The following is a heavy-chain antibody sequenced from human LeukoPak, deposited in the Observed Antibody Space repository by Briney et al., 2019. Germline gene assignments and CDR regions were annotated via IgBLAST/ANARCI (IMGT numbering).Heavy chain of an antibody. V-gene: IGHV3-33*08. D-gene: IGHD6-19*01. Sequence: GRSLRLSCAASGFTFSSYAMHWVRQAPGKGLEWVAVIWYDGSNKYYADSVKGRFTISRDNSKNTLYLQMNSLRAEDTAVYYCARVVETYSSGWYTGYYYMDVWGKGTTVTVSS. CDR1: GFTFSSYA. CDR3: ARVVETYSSGWYTGYYYMDV. J-gene: IGHJ6*03. CDR2: IWYDGSNK.